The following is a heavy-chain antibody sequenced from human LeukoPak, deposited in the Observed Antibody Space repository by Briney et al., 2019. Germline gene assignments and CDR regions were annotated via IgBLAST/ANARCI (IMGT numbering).Heavy chain of an antibody. CDR2: IWHDGSNE. V-gene: IGHV3-33*01. Sequence: GASLTLSCKGSGVGFINHGIHWVRQAPGKGPEWLATIWHDGSNEEYGDSVKGRVTISRDNSKSTLYLRITSLRDENTAVYFCARGRYSGYDYVLDSWGQGTLVTVSS. CDR1: GVGFINHG. CDR3: ARGRYSGYDYVLDS. D-gene: IGHD5-12*01. J-gene: IGHJ5*01.